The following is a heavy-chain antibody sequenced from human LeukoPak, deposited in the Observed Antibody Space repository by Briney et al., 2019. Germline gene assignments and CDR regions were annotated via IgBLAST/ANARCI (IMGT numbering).Heavy chain of an antibody. D-gene: IGHD1-14*01. Sequence: GRSLRLSCTASGLTFSTSGFNWVRHPPGKGLEWVASIGPTVSDSYHADSIKGRFTTSTDHANNFLYLQMNSLRAEDTAVYYCATETNGSYYDYWGEGTLLTVSS. CDR3: ATETNGSYYDY. V-gene: IGHV3-21*01. CDR1: GLTFSTSG. CDR2: IGPTVSDS. J-gene: IGHJ4*02.